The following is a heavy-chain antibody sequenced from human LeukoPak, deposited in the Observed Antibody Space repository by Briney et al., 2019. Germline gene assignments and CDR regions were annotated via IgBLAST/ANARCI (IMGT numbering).Heavy chain of an antibody. J-gene: IGHJ4*02. CDR3: ARDRTTVTTFDY. CDR2: ISSSSYI. CDR1: RFTFSTYT. Sequence: GGSLRLSCAASRFTFSTYTMNWVRQAPGKGLEWVSSISSSSYIYYADSVKGRFTISRDNAKNSLYLQMNTLRAEDTAVYYCARDRTTVTTFDYWGQGTLVTVSS. D-gene: IGHD4-17*01. V-gene: IGHV3-21*01.